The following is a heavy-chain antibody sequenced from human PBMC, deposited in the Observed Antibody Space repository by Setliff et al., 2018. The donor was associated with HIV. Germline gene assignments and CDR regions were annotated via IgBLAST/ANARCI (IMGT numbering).Heavy chain of an antibody. D-gene: IGHD3-10*01. CDR1: GYSFTFYG. CDR2: VSVYNGNT. Sequence: SCPASGYSFTFYGLHWVRQAPGQGLEWMGWVSVYNGNTKYAENFQDRLTLTTDASTGTGFMELRGLRSDDTAVYYCATPGVGAGSFDIWGRGTMVTVSS. CDR3: ATPGVGAGSFDI. V-gene: IGHV1-18*04. J-gene: IGHJ3*02.